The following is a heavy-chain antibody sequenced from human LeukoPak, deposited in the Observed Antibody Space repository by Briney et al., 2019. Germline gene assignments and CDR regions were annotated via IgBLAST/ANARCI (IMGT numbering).Heavy chain of an antibody. CDR1: GGTFSSYA. D-gene: IGHD5-18*01. Sequence: SVKVSCKASGGTFSSYAISWVRQAPGQGLEWMGGIIPIFGTANYAQKFQGRVTITADESTSTAYMELSSLRSEDTAVYYCARNPIEFRGYSYGYFDYWGQGTLVTVSS. J-gene: IGHJ4*02. CDR2: IIPIFGTA. CDR3: ARNPIEFRGYSYGYFDY. V-gene: IGHV1-69*13.